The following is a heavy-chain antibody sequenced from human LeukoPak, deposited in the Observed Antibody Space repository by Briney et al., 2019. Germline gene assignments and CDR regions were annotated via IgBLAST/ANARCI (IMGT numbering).Heavy chain of an antibody. Sequence: GGSLRLSCTASGFEFPSYWMHWVRQAPGQGLVWVSHINTDGTSTYYADSVKGRFTISRDNSKNTLYLQMNSLRAEDTAVYYCAKGFTGGSITIFGVVTLDAFDIWGQGTMVTVSS. CDR2: INTDGTST. D-gene: IGHD3-3*01. J-gene: IGHJ3*02. V-gene: IGHV3-74*01. CDR1: GFEFPSYW. CDR3: AKGFTGGSITIFGVVTLDAFDI.